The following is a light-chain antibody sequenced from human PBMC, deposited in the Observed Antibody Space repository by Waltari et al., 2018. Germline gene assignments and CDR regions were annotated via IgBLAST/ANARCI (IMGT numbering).Light chain of an antibody. CDR3: QQRSAWPLT. Sequence: EIVLTQSPATLSLSPGDRATPSCRASQSVSIYLAWYQQKPGQAPRLLIYDTAKRAPGIPARFSGSGSGTDFTLTITSLEPDDFADYYCQQRSAWPLTFGQGTRLEIK. V-gene: IGKV3-11*01. CDR1: QSVSIY. J-gene: IGKJ5*01. CDR2: DTA.